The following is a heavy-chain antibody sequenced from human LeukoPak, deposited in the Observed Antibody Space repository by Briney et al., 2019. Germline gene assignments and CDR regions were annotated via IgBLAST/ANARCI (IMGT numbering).Heavy chain of an antibody. CDR1: QFNFNKFG. Sequence: GGSLRLSCATSQFNFNKFGMTWVRQAPGKGLEWVSSISGNGGSTQYADSVQGRFAISRDNSKNTLYLQMNSLRAEDTAVYYCARDIYYDSSGYYGSVYWGQGTLVTVSS. D-gene: IGHD3-22*01. V-gene: IGHV3-23*01. CDR2: ISGNGGST. CDR3: ARDIYYDSSGYYGSVY. J-gene: IGHJ4*02.